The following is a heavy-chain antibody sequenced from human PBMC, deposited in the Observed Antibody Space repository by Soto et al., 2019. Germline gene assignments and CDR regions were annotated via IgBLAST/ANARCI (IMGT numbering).Heavy chain of an antibody. D-gene: IGHD2-8*01. Sequence: GASLKISCKGSGYSFTSYWIGWVRQMPGKGLEWMGIIYPGDSDTRYSPSFQGQVTISADKSITTAFLQWSSLKASDTAMYYCVRSGTSSGRFSDYWGQGTLVTVSS. CDR2: IYPGDSDT. CDR3: VRSGTSSGRFSDY. CDR1: GYSFTSYW. V-gene: IGHV5-51*01. J-gene: IGHJ4*01.